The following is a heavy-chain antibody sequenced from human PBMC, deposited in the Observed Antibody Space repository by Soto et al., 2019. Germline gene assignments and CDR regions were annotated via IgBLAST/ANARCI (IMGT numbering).Heavy chain of an antibody. CDR2: IYYSGSS. J-gene: IGHJ5*02. CDR1: GDSTRSGNYY. V-gene: IGHV4-30-4*01. Sequence: SETVSLTCTVSGDSTRSGNYYWSWIRQLPEKGLEWIGYIYYSGSSNYNPSLKSRVSISVDTSKNQFSLKLRSVTAADTAVYYCARIPSPWGQGTLVTVSS. CDR3: ARIPSP. D-gene: IGHD2-21*01.